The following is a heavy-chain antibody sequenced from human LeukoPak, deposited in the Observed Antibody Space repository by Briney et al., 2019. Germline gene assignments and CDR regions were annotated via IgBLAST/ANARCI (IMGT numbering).Heavy chain of an antibody. Sequence: GGSLRLSCAASGFTVSSNYMSWVRHAPGKGLEWVSVIYSGGSTYYADSVKGRFTISRDNSKNTLYLQMNSLRAEDTAVYYCAKRGGYCTGGSCYSYYFDYWGQGTLVTVSS. CDR2: IYSGGST. CDR3: AKRGGYCTGGSCYSYYFDY. CDR1: GFTVSSNY. V-gene: IGHV3-53*01. J-gene: IGHJ4*02. D-gene: IGHD2-15*01.